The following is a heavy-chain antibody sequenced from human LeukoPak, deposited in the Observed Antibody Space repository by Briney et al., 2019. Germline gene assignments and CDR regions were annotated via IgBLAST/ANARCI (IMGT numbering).Heavy chain of an antibody. Sequence: GASVKVSCKASGYTFTSYYMHWVRQAPGQGLEWMGIINPSGGSTSYAQKFQGRVTMTRDTSTSTVYMELSSLRSEDAAVYYCRIQLWSVLDFDCWGQGTLVTVSS. D-gene: IGHD5-18*01. CDR3: RIQLWSVLDFDC. CDR1: GYTFTSYY. V-gene: IGHV1-46*01. J-gene: IGHJ4*02. CDR2: INPSGGST.